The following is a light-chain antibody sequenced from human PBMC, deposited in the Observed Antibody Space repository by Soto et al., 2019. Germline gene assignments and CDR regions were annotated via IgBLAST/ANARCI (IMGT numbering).Light chain of an antibody. CDR3: TSYAGNNIYV. CDR1: SSDVGGYNY. Sequence: QSVLAQPPSASGSPGQSVTISCIGTSSDVGGYNYVSWYQQHPGKAPKLLIFEVTKRPSGVPNRFSGSKSGNTASLTVSGLQTEDEADYYCTSYAGNNIYVFGTGTEVTV. J-gene: IGLJ1*01. CDR2: EVT. V-gene: IGLV2-8*01.